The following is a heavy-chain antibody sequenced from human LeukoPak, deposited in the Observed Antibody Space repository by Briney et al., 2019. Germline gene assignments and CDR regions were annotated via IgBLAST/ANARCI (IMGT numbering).Heavy chain of an antibody. D-gene: IGHD6-6*01. Sequence: SETLSLTCTVSGGSISSGGYYWSWIRQPAGKGLEWIGRIYTSGSTNYNPSLKSRVTMSVDTSKNQFSLKLSSVTAADTAVYYCARDRGSSSPFDYWGQGTLVTVSS. CDR1: GGSISSGGYY. J-gene: IGHJ4*02. CDR2: IYTSGST. V-gene: IGHV4-61*02. CDR3: ARDRGSSSPFDY.